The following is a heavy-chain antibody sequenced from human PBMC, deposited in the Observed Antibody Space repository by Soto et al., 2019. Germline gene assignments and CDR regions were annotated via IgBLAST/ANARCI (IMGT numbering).Heavy chain of an antibody. Sequence: PGGSLRLSCAASGFTFSSYGMHWVRQAPGKGLEWVAVIWYDGSNKYYADSVKGRFTISRDNSKNTLYLQMNSLRAEDTAVYYCARPSFSSWLQSTEYYFDYWGQGTLVTVSS. CDR2: IWYDGSNK. V-gene: IGHV3-33*01. D-gene: IGHD6-13*01. CDR3: ARPSFSSWLQSTEYYFDY. J-gene: IGHJ4*02. CDR1: GFTFSSYG.